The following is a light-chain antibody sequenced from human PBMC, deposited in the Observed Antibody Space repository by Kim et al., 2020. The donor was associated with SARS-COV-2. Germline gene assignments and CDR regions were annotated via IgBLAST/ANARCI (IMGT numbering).Light chain of an antibody. Sequence: VALGQTVRITCQGDSLRTYYPTWFQHKPGQAPIVVFYGKNKRPSGIPDRFPGSSSGNTASLTITATQAGDEADYYCNSRDNNDNVLFGGGTQLTVL. CDR3: NSRDNNDNVL. CDR2: GKN. J-gene: IGLJ2*01. CDR1: SLRTYY. V-gene: IGLV3-19*01.